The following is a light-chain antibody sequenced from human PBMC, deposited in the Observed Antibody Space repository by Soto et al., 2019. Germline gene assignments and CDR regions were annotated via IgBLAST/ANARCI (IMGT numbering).Light chain of an antibody. CDR3: CSSTGISTLL. CDR2: EAS. J-gene: IGLJ1*01. V-gene: IGLV2-14*01. Sequence: QSSLTQPPSVSASPGRSITISCTGTPGDIGTYSHVSWYQRPAGQAPNLLLYEASHRPSGVSNSFSGSKSGSTASLTISGLQAEDEAHYYCCSSTGISTLLFATGTKVTV. CDR1: PGDIGTYSH.